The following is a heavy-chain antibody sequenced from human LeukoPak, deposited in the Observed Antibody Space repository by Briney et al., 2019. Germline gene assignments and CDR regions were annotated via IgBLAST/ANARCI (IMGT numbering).Heavy chain of an antibody. CDR1: GFTFSNFW. CDR2: IYGDGSFT. V-gene: IGHV3-74*01. CDR3: TNTLGVVAIYYYYGMDV. J-gene: IGHJ6*02. D-gene: IGHD2-15*01. Sequence: GGSLRLSCAASGFTFSNFWMHWVRQAPGKGLVWVALIYGDGSFTRYADSVKGRFTISRDNAKNTVYLQMNSLRAEDTAVYYCTNTLGVVAIYYYYGMDVWGQGTTVTVSS.